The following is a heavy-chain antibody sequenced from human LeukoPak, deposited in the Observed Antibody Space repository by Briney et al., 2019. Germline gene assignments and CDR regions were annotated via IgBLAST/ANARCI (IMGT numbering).Heavy chain of an antibody. CDR3: AKGTVTLRLFDY. J-gene: IGHJ4*02. D-gene: IGHD4-23*01. CDR1: GFTFSSYA. Sequence: GGSLRLSCAASGFTFSSYAMSWVRQAPGKGLEWVSAISGSGGSTYYADSVKGRFTISRDNSRDTLYLQMNSLRAEDTAVYYCAKGTVTLRLFDYWGQGTLVTVSS. V-gene: IGHV3-23*01. CDR2: ISGSGGST.